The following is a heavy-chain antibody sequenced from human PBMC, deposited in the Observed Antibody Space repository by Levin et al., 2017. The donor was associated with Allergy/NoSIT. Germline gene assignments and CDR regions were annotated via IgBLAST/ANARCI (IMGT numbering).Heavy chain of an antibody. CDR2: ISYDGSNK. Sequence: GGSLRLSCAASGFTFSSYAMHWVRQAPGKGLEWVAVISYDGSNKYYADSVKGRFTISRDNSKNTLYLQMNSLRAEDTAVYYCARATHLYSSGWPVIINFDSWGQGTLVTVSS. J-gene: IGHJ4*02. V-gene: IGHV3-30-3*01. CDR3: ARATHLYSSGWPVIINFDS. D-gene: IGHD6-19*01. CDR1: GFTFSSYA.